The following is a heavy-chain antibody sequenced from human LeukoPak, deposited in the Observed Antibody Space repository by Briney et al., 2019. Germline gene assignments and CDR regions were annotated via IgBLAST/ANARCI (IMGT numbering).Heavy chain of an antibody. CDR3: GRSPGVGARKVDC. J-gene: IGHJ4*02. D-gene: IGHD1-26*01. V-gene: IGHV4-61*02. CDR2: IYSTGYT. Sequence: PSQTLSLTCTVSGGSISSGSYYGSWIRQPAGKGLEWIGFIYSTGYTNYNPSLKSRVTISVDTSKNQFSLKLSSVTAADTAVYYCGRSPGVGARKVDCWGQGTLVTVSS. CDR1: GGSISSGSYY.